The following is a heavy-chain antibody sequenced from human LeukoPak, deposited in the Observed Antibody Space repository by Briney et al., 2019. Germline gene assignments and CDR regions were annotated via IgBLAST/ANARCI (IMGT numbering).Heavy chain of an antibody. Sequence: GGFLRLSCAASGFTFSSYAMSWVRQAPGKGLEWVGFIRSKTYGGTTGYAASVKDTFTISRDDSKSVVYLQMNSLKTEDTAFYYCTRGVGQQLIPPDYWGQGTLVTVSS. J-gene: IGHJ4*02. D-gene: IGHD6-13*01. CDR1: GFTFSSYA. CDR3: TRGVGQQLIPPDY. V-gene: IGHV3-49*04. CDR2: IRSKTYGGTT.